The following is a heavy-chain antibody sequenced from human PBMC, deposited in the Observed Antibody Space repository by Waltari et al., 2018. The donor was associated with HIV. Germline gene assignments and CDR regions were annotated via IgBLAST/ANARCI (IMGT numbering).Heavy chain of an antibody. Sequence: EVHLVESGGTLVQPGGSLRLSCAASGFTFSSYWMSWVRQAPGKGLEWVANIKQDGSEKNYVASMKGRFTISRDNAKNSLYLQMNSLRVEDTAVYYCARESATSPRYAMDVWGQGTTVTVSS. D-gene: IGHD1-26*01. CDR2: IKQDGSEK. J-gene: IGHJ6*02. CDR3: ARESATSPRYAMDV. CDR1: GFTFSSYW. V-gene: IGHV3-7*01.